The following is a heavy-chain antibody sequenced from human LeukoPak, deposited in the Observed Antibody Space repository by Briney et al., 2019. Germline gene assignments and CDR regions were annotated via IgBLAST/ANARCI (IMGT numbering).Heavy chain of an antibody. V-gene: IGHV3-30*02. D-gene: IGHD6-13*01. Sequence: GSLRLSCAASGFTFSSYGMHWVRQAPGKGLEWVAFIRYDGSNKYYADSVKGRFTISRDNSKNTLYLQMNSLRAEDTAVYYCAKDLEQLVPYFDYWGQGTLVTVSS. CDR3: AKDLEQLVPYFDY. J-gene: IGHJ4*02. CDR1: GFTFSSYG. CDR2: IRYDGSNK.